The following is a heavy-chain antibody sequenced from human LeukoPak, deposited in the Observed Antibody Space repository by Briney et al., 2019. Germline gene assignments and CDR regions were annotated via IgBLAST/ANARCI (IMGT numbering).Heavy chain of an antibody. CDR3: ARGRGGGGTSNNWFDP. J-gene: IGHJ5*02. CDR2: IYYTGNT. Sequence: SETLSLTCTVSGASISGYYWSCIRQPPGKGLDYIGYIYYTGNTNYNPSLKSRVTISVDTSKNQFSLKLSAVTAADTAVYYCARGRGGGGTSNNWFDPWGQGTHVIVSS. CDR1: GASISGYY. D-gene: IGHD2-15*01. V-gene: IGHV4-59*01.